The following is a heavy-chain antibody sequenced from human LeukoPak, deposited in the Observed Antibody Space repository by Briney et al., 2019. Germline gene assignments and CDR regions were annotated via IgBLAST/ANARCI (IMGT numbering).Heavy chain of an antibody. CDR2: INPSGCST. Sequence: GASVKVSCKASGYTFTRYYVHWVRQAPGQGLEWMGIINPSGCSTSYAQKFQGRVTMTRDMSTSTVYMELSRLRSEDAAVYYCARDIAAGSSWFDPWGQGTLVTVSS. V-gene: IGHV1-46*01. CDR3: ARDIAAGSSWFDP. J-gene: IGHJ5*02. CDR1: GYTFTRYY. D-gene: IGHD6-13*01.